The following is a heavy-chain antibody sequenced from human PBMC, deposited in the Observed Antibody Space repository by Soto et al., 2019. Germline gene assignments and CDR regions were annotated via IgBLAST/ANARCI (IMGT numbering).Heavy chain of an antibody. J-gene: IGHJ4*02. CDR2: VIPILGTA. Sequence: QVQLVQSGAEVNKPGSSVKVSCTASGGSLRNSVISWVRQAPAQRLEWMGGVIPILGTANYAQKFQGRVTMTADEATSTAYMDLSSLSPDDTAVYYCARIGHPGHWGPGTLVIVSS. CDR3: ARIGHPGH. V-gene: IGHV1-69*01. CDR1: GGSLRNSV.